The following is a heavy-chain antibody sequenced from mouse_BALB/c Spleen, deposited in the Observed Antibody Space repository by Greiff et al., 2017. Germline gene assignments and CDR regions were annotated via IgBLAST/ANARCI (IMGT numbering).Heavy chain of an antibody. D-gene: IGHD2-1*01. CDR1: GFTFTDYY. CDR3: SRDLNYGNYWYFDV. CDR2: IRNKANGYTT. V-gene: IGHV7-3*02. J-gene: IGHJ1*01. Sequence: EVKLVESGGGLVQPGGSLRLSCATSGFTFTDYYMSWVRQPPGKALEWLGFIRNKANGYTTEYSASVKGRFTISRCNSQSILYLQMNTLRAEDSAAYYCSRDLNYGNYWYFDVWGAGTTVTVSS.